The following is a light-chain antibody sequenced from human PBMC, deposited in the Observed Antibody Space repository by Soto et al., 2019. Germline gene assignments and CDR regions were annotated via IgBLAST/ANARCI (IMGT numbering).Light chain of an antibody. V-gene: IGKV3-20*01. CDR3: QQYGSSPLYT. Sequence: EIVLTQSPGTLSLSPGERATLPCRASQSVSSSYLAWYQQKPGQAPRLLIYGASSRATGIPDRFSGSVSGTDFTLTISRLELEDFAVYYCQQYGSSPLYTFGQGTKLEIK. CDR2: GAS. CDR1: QSVSSSY. J-gene: IGKJ2*01.